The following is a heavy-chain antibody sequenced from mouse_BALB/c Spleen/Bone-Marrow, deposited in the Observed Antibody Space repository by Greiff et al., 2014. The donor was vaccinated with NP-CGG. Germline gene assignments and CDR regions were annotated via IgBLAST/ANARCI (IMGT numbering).Heavy chain of an antibody. V-gene: IGHV1S56*01. D-gene: IGHD2-4*01. J-gene: IGHJ3*01. CDR2: IFPGDGST. CDR1: GYTFTSYD. CDR3: ARGEMISAWFVY. Sequence: VQLQQSGAELVKPGASVKLSCKASGYTFTSYDINWVRQRPEEGLEWIGWIFPGDGSTQYNEKFKGKATLTTDKSSSTAYMQLSRLTSEDSAVYFCARGEMISAWFVYWGQGTLVTVSA.